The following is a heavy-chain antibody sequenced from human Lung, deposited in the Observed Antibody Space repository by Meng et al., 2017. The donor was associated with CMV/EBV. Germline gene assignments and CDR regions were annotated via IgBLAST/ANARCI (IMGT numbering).Heavy chain of an antibody. D-gene: IGHD3-3*01. J-gene: IGHJ4*02. CDR1: AFSGYN. CDR3: ARGTWSGYSY. CDR2: IEKRGKA. Sequence: QVQLQQWGTGLLKPSETLSLTCAVGAFSGYNLDWIRQSPGQGLQWIVEIEKRGKANYNVSMRSRVIMSIDSSTNQVSMNLRSVTAADTAVYFCARGTWSGYSYWGQGTLVTVSS. V-gene: IGHV4-34*02.